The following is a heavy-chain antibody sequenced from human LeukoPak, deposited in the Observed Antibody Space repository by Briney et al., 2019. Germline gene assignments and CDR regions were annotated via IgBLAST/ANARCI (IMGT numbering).Heavy chain of an antibody. V-gene: IGHV3-23*01. J-gene: IGHJ4*02. CDR3: AKGVVVAATPSFDY. CDR2: ISGSGGST. D-gene: IGHD2-15*01. CDR1: GFTFGDYA. Sequence: GGSLRLSCTASGFTFGDYAMSWFRQAPGKGLEWVSAISGSGGSTYYADSVKGRFTISRDNSKNTLYLQMNSLRAEDTAVYYCAKGVVVAATPSFDYWGQGTLVTVSS.